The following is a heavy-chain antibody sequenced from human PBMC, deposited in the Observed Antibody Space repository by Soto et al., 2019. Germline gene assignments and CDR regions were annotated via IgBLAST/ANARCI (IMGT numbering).Heavy chain of an antibody. CDR2: VSSSGIT. Sequence: SETLSLTCTVSGGSVISYYWNWVRQSPGKGLEWMGYVSSSGITSYNPSLRGRVIMSVDTSKNQFSLTLISVTAADTALYYCARVEYTVVWYPFDYWGQGILVTVSS. D-gene: IGHD6-13*01. V-gene: IGHV4-59*02. CDR1: GGSVISYY. CDR3: ARVEYTVVWYPFDY. J-gene: IGHJ4*02.